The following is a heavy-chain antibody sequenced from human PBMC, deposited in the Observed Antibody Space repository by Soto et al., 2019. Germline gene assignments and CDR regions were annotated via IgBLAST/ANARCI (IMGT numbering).Heavy chain of an antibody. J-gene: IGHJ5*02. Sequence: QVQLVQSGAEVQKPGASVKVSCKAPRYIFTAYFMHWVRQAPGQGLEWMGWINPNNGATHYGLSFQGRVTMTRDMSISTAYMELSSLRSDDTAVYYCASHDPGARFDPWGQGTLVIVSS. CDR3: ASHDPGARFDP. CDR2: INPNNGAT. D-gene: IGHD1-1*01. CDR1: RYIFTAYF. V-gene: IGHV1-2*02.